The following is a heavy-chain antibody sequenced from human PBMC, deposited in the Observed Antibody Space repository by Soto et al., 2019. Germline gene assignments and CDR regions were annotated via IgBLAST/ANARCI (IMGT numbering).Heavy chain of an antibody. D-gene: IGHD6-13*01. J-gene: IGHJ6*04. CDR2: ISSSSSYI. CDR3: ARDFSSSWGPMDV. Sequence: PGGSLRLSCAASGFTFSSYSMNWVRQAPGKGLEWVSSISSSSSYIYYADSVEGRFTISRDNAKNPLYLQMNSLRAEDTAVYYCARDFSSSWGPMDVWGKGTTVTVSS. V-gene: IGHV3-21*01. CDR1: GFTFSSYS.